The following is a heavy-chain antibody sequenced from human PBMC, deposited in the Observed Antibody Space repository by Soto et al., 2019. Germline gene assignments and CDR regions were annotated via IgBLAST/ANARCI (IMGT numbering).Heavy chain of an antibody. CDR3: ARSEQWLTT. CDR1: VDIVSSNSAA. J-gene: IGHJ5*02. D-gene: IGHD6-19*01. Sequence: PSRTLSLTCVISVDIVSSNSAAGNCIRQSPSRGLEWLGRTYFRSKWQYGYAVSVRSRITIKADTSKNQFSLQLNSVTPEDTAVYYCARSEQWLTTWGQGTLVTVSS. CDR2: TYFRSKWQY. V-gene: IGHV6-1*01.